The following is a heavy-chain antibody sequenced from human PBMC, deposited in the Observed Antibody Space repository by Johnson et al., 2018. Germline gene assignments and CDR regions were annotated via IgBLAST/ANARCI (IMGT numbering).Heavy chain of an antibody. CDR2: INHSGST. D-gene: IGHD3-16*02. CDR3: SRVSPLFPYDYVSRSYRYYYGMDV. Sequence: QVQLQQWGAGLFKPSETLSLTCAVYGGSFSGYYWSWIRQPPGKGLEWIGEINHSGSTNYNPSLKSRVTISVDTSKNQFSLTLSSVTAAGTAVYYCSRVSPLFPYDYVSRSYRYYYGMDVWGQETTVTVSS. J-gene: IGHJ6*02. CDR1: GGSFSGYY. V-gene: IGHV4-34*01.